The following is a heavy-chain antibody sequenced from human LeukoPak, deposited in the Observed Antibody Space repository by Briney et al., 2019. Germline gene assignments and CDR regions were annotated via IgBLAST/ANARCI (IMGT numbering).Heavy chain of an antibody. D-gene: IGHD1-26*01. CDR1: GFTFSSYS. V-gene: IGHV3-23*01. Sequence: GGSLRLSCAASGFTFSSYSMNWVRQAPGKGLEWVSAISGSGGSTYYADSVKGRFTISRDNSKNTPYLQMNSLRAEDTAVYYCAKAAFSIVGATNLFDYWGQGTLVTVSS. CDR3: AKAAFSIVGATNLFDY. CDR2: ISGSGGST. J-gene: IGHJ4*02.